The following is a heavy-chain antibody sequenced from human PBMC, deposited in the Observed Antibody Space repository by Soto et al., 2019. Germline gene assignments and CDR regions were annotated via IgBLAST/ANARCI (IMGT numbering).Heavy chain of an antibody. CDR1: GGSISSGGYY. Sequence: QVQLQESGPGLVKPSQTLSLTCTVSGGSISSGGYYWSWIRQHPGKGLEWIGYIYYSGATYYNPSLAGRVTIAVDTPKTQCSLKLSSVTAADTAVYYCARGGLGYCSGGSCYSAELSRYYYGMDVWGQGTTVTVSS. J-gene: IGHJ6*02. CDR2: IYYSGAT. D-gene: IGHD2-15*01. CDR3: ARGGLGYCSGGSCYSAELSRYYYGMDV. V-gene: IGHV4-31*03.